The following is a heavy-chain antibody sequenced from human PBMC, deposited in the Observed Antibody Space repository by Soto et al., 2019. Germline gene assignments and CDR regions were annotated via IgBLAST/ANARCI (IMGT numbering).Heavy chain of an antibody. CDR1: GYTFTSYY. J-gene: IGHJ5*02. D-gene: IGHD6-13*01. CDR3: ARAYYDSSSWYNWLDP. Sequence: GAGVKVSCKASGYTFTSYYMPWVRQAPGQGLEWMGIINPSGGSTSYAQKFQGRVTMTMDTSTSTVYMELSSLRSEDTAVYYCARAYYDSSSWYNWLDPWGQGVRVTVSS. CDR2: INPSGGST. V-gene: IGHV1-46*01.